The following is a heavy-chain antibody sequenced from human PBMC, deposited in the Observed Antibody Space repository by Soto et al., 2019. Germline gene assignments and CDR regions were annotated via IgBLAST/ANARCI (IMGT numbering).Heavy chain of an antibody. J-gene: IGHJ4*02. CDR2: ISYDGSNK. CDR3: AKDGTTEMDY. Sequence: PGGSLRLSCAASGFTFSSYGMHWVRQAPGKGLEWVAVISYDGSNKYYADSVKGRFTISRDNSKNTLYLQMNSLRAEDTAVYYCAKDGTTEMDYWGQGTLVTVSS. CDR1: GFTFSSYG. V-gene: IGHV3-30*18. D-gene: IGHD4-4*01.